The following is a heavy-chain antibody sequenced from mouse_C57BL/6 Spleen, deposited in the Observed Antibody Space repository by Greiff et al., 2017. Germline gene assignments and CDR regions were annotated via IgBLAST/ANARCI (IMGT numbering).Heavy chain of an antibody. D-gene: IGHD1-1*01. V-gene: IGHV1-53*01. CDR1: GYTFTSYW. Sequence: QVQLQQPGTELVKPGASVKLSCKASGYTFTSYWMHWVKQRPGQGLEWIGNINPSNGGTNYNEKFKSKATLTVDKSSSTAYMQLSSLTSEDSAVYYCARPSNYYYGSSYGFDYWGQGTTLIVSS. CDR3: ARPSNYYYGSSYGFDY. J-gene: IGHJ2*01. CDR2: INPSNGGT.